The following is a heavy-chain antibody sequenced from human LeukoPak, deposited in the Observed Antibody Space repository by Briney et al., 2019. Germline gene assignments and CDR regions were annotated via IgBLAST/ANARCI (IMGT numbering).Heavy chain of an antibody. Sequence: GGSLRLSCAASGFSFSTYGMNWVRQAPGKGLEWISYIGSSCSATYYADSVKGRFTISRDNVNNSLYLDMDSLRVDDTAVYYCARSATRFSNGWYGQVDFDSWGQGSLVIVSS. D-gene: IGHD6-19*01. CDR3: ARSATRFSNGWYGQVDFDS. J-gene: IGHJ4*02. V-gene: IGHV3-48*01. CDR1: GFSFSTYG. CDR2: IGSSCSAT.